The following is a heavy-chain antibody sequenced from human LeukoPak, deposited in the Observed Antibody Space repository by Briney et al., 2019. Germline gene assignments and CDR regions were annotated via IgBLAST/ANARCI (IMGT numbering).Heavy chain of an antibody. CDR3: ARSDYGDYEGY. D-gene: IGHD4-17*01. Sequence: SETLSLTCTVSGGSISSYYWSWIRQPPGKGLEWIGYIYYSGSTNYNPSLKSRVTISVDTSKNQSSLKLSSVTAADTAVYYCARSDYGDYEGYWGQGTLVTVSS. CDR1: GGSISSYY. J-gene: IGHJ4*02. CDR2: IYYSGST. V-gene: IGHV4-59*01.